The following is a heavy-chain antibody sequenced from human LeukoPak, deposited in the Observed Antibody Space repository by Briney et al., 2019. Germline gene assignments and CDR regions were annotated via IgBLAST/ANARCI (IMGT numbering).Heavy chain of an antibody. Sequence: SVKVSCRASGDTFSRYGISWVRQALGQGLEWMGGIIPLFGTPNYAQKFQGRVTITADESTSTAYLELSSLRFEDTAVYYCAREWSYESSGYFYYYWGQGTLVTVSS. CDR1: GDTFSRYG. V-gene: IGHV1-69*13. CDR2: IIPLFGTP. J-gene: IGHJ4*02. CDR3: AREWSYESSGYFYYY. D-gene: IGHD3-22*01.